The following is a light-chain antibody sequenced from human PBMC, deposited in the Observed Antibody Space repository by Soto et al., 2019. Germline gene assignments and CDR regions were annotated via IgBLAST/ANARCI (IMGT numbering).Light chain of an antibody. CDR2: EVT. V-gene: IGLV2-8*01. Sequence: PELTHPPSAYGSRLHSVTISCTKTSSDVGGYNFVSWYQQHPGKAPKLIIYEVTQRPSGVPDRFSGSKSGNTASLTVSGLQSEDEAEYYCCSFVCRNNRVFGTGTKVTVL. CDR3: CSFVCRNNRV. J-gene: IGLJ1*01. CDR1: SSDVGGYNF.